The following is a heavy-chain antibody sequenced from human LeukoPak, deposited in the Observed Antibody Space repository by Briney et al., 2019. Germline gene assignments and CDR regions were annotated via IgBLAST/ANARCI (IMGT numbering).Heavy chain of an antibody. J-gene: IGHJ4*02. CDR3: ARELRVRGVIVPY. D-gene: IGHD3-10*01. CDR2: INHGGST. V-gene: IGHV4-34*01. Sequence: SETLSLTCAVYGGSFSGYYWSWIRQPPGKGLEWIGEINHGGSTNYNPSLKSRVTISVDTSKNQFSLKLSSVTAADTAVYYCARELRVRGVIVPYWGQGTLVTVSS. CDR1: GGSFSGYY.